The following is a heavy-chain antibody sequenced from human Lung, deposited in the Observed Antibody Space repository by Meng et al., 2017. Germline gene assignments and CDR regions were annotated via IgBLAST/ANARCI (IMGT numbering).Heavy chain of an antibody. CDR2: ISESGNYR. V-gene: IGHV3-21*01. CDR3: ARGDGSGSLFEN. D-gene: IGHD3-10*01. Sequence: EVQLVESGGGLVKPRGSLRLSCAASGFTLSDYSMNWVRRASGKGLEWVSSISESGNYRYYADSVKGRFTVTRDNAKNSLYLQMNSLRAEDTAVYYCARGDGSGSLFENWGQGTLVTVSS. CDR1: GFTLSDYS. J-gene: IGHJ4*02.